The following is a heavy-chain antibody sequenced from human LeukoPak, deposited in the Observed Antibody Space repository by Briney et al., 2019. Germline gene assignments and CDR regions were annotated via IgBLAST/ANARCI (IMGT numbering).Heavy chain of an antibody. CDR2: INPNSGGT. V-gene: IGHV1-2*02. Sequence: GASVKVSCKASGYTFTGYYMHWVRQAPGQGLEWMGWINPNSGGTNYAQKFQGRVTMTRDTSISTAYMELSRLRSDDTAVYYCARDRGDYYDSSGENWFDPWGQGTLVTVSS. J-gene: IGHJ5*02. D-gene: IGHD3-22*01. CDR1: GYTFTGYY. CDR3: ARDRGDYYDSSGENWFDP.